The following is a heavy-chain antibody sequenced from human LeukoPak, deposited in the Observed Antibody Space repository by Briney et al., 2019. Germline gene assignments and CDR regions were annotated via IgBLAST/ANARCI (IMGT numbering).Heavy chain of an antibody. J-gene: IGHJ4*02. V-gene: IGHV4-34*01. D-gene: IGHD3-3*01. CDR3: ARRLRPPFGVVTYPYYFDY. CDR1: GGSFSGYY. CDR2: INHSGST. Sequence: PSETLSLTCAVYGGSFSGYYWSWIRQPPGKGLEWIGEINHSGSTNYNPSLKSRVTISVDTSKNQFSLKLSSVTAADTAVYYCARRLRPPFGVVTYPYYFDYWGQGTLVTVSS.